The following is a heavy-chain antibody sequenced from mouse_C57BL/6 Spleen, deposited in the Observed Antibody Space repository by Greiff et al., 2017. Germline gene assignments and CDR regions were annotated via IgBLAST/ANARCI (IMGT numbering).Heavy chain of an antibody. D-gene: IGHD3-2*02. CDR2: IDPENGDT. Sequence: EVQLQQSGAELVRPGASVKLSCTASGFNIKDDYMHWVKQRPEQGLEWIGWIDPENGDTEYASKFQGKATITADTSSNTAYLQLSSLTSEDTAVYYCTTGSGPVAYWGQGTLVTVSA. J-gene: IGHJ3*01. V-gene: IGHV14-4*01. CDR3: TTGSGPVAY. CDR1: GFNIKDDY.